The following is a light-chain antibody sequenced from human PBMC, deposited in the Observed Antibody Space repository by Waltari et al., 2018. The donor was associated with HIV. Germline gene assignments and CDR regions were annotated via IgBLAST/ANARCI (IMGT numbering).Light chain of an antibody. V-gene: IGLV1-47*01. J-gene: IGLJ3*02. CDR2: RND. Sequence: QSVLTQPHSVSALPGQTVTSSCSGSYGNIGTAFVCWYQGLPGLAPKLLIYRNDQRPSGVPDRFSGSKSGTSASLAITGLRSEDEGDYYCATWDDSLNMFGGGTRLTVL. CDR3: ATWDDSLNM. CDR1: YGNIGTAF.